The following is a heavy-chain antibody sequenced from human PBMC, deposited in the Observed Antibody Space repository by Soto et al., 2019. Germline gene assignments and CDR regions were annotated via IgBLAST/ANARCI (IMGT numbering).Heavy chain of an antibody. D-gene: IGHD3-10*01. CDR2: VWYDGSDK. CDR3: ARDYKFDL. CDR1: GFTFSDYA. Sequence: HPGGSLRLSCVASGFTFSDYAMQWVRQAPGKGLEWVAIVWYDGSDKYYRDSVKGRFSVSRDNSKNTLHLQMNSLGAEDTAMYYCARDYKFDLWRKGTLVTVSS. V-gene: IGHV3-33*01. J-gene: IGHJ4*02.